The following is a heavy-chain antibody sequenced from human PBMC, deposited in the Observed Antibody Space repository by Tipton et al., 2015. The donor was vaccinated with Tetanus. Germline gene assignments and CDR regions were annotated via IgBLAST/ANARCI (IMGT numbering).Heavy chain of an antibody. CDR3: ARERLYGGYSSNAFDI. D-gene: IGHD5-18*01. V-gene: IGHV5-51*01. J-gene: IGHJ3*02. Sequence: QLVQSGAEVKEPGESLKTSCQGSGYNFASYWIGWVRQMPGKGLEWMGTIFPDDSDTRYSPSFQGHVTFSAEKSISTAYLQWSGLKASDTAVYFCARERLYGGYSSNAFDIWGQGTMVTVSS. CDR1: GYNFASYW. CDR2: IFPDDSDT.